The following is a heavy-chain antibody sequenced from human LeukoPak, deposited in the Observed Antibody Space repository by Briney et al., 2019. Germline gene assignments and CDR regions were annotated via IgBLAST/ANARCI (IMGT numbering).Heavy chain of an antibody. Sequence: PSETLSLTCTVSGGSISSYYWNWIRQPPGKGLEWIGYIYYSGSINYNPSLKSRVTISVDTSKNQFSLKLSSVTAADTAVYYCARPYYDSSGYHDAFDIWGQGTMVTVSS. CDR1: GGSISSYY. V-gene: IGHV4-59*01. D-gene: IGHD3-22*01. J-gene: IGHJ3*02. CDR3: ARPYYDSSGYHDAFDI. CDR2: IYYSGSI.